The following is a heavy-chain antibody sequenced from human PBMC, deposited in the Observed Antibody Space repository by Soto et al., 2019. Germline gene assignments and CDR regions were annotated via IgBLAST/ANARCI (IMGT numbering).Heavy chain of an antibody. D-gene: IGHD1-26*01. V-gene: IGHV1-69*01. J-gene: IGHJ4*02. Sequence: QVQLVQSGAEVKKPGSSVKVSCKASGGTFSSYSINWVRQAPGQGLEWMGEIIPIFGTANYAQKFQGRVTITADESTSTAYMELSSLRPEDMAVYYCARDGGRHSGGIDYWGQGTLVTVSS. CDR2: IIPIFGTA. CDR1: GGTFSSYS. CDR3: ARDGGRHSGGIDY.